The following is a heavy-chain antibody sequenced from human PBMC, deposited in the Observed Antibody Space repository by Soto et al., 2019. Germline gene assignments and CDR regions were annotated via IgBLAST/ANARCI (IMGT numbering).Heavy chain of an antibody. CDR2: INPSGGST. Sequence: QVQLVQSGAEVKKPGASVKVSCKASGYTFTSYYMHWVRQAPGQGLEWMGIINPSGGSTSYAQKFQGRGTMTRDTSTSTVYMELSSLRSEDTAVYYCARDQGVTGTTDYGMDVWGQGTTVTVSS. J-gene: IGHJ6*02. CDR1: GYTFTSYY. D-gene: IGHD1-7*01. V-gene: IGHV1-46*01. CDR3: ARDQGVTGTTDYGMDV.